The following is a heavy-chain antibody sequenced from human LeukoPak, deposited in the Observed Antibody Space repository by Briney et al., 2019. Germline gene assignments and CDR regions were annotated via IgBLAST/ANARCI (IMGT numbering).Heavy chain of an antibody. CDR3: AKSTTVSSYRQYYFDS. V-gene: IGHV3-23*01. J-gene: IGHJ4*02. CDR2: ISGSGGST. Sequence: SGGSLRLSCAASEFTFSSYGMTWVRQAPGKGLEWVSGISGSGGSTYYTDSVKGRFTISRDNSKRTLYLQMNSLRAEDTAVYYCAKSTTVSSYRQYYFDSWGQGTLVTVSS. CDR1: EFTFSSYG. D-gene: IGHD5-12*01.